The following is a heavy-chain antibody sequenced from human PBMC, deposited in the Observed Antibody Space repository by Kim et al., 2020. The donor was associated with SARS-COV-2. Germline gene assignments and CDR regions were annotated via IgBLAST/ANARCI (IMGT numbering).Heavy chain of an antibody. CDR2: IIPIFGTA. CDR1: GGTFSSYA. J-gene: IGHJ4*02. V-gene: IGHV1-69*13. D-gene: IGHD3-10*01. Sequence: SVKVSCKASGGTFSSYAISWVRQAPGQGLEWMGGIIPIFGTANYAQKFQGRVTITADESTSTAYMELSSLRSEDTAVYYCARDPGRRWAVRGEWYYFDYWGQGTLVTVSS. CDR3: ARDPGRRWAVRGEWYYFDY.